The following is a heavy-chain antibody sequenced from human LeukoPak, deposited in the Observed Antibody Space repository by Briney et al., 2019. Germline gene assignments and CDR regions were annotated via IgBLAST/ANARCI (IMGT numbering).Heavy chain of an antibody. V-gene: IGHV4-39*01. J-gene: IGHJ4*02. D-gene: IGHD6-13*01. CDR2: IYYSGST. CDR3: ARNIAAAGIGHFDY. Sequence: SETLSLTCTVSGGSISSSSYYWGWLRQPPGKGLEWIGSIYYSGSTYYNPSLKSRVTISVDTSKNQFSLKLSSVTAADTAVYYCARNIAAAGIGHFDYWGQGTLVTVSS. CDR1: GGSISSSSYY.